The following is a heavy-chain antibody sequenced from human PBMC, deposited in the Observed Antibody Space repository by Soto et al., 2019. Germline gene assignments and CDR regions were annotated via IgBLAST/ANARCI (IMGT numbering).Heavy chain of an antibody. CDR2: MSGSSSTT. CDR3: AKNQERELPRVLDF. J-gene: IGHJ4*02. Sequence: EVRLLESGGGLVKPGGSLRLSCATSVLTFSNYAMSWVRQAPGGGLEWVSSMSGSSSTTYYADSVRGRFTISRDRSKNTLYLQMSSLRAEDTALYYCAKNQERELPRVLDFWGQGTLVTVSS. D-gene: IGHD1-7*01. CDR1: VLTFSNYA. V-gene: IGHV3-23*01.